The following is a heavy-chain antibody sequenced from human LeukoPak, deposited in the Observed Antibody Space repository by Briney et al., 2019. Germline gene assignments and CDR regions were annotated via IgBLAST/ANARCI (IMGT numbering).Heavy chain of an antibody. J-gene: IGHJ4*02. Sequence: GGSLRLSCAASGFTFSSYGMHWVRQAPGKGLEWVAFIRYDGSNKYYADSVKGRFTISRDNAKNSLYLQMNSLRAEDTAVYYCARVEMATIESDYWGQGTLVTVSS. CDR1: GFTFSSYG. V-gene: IGHV3-30*02. CDR2: IRYDGSNK. D-gene: IGHD5-24*01. CDR3: ARVEMATIESDY.